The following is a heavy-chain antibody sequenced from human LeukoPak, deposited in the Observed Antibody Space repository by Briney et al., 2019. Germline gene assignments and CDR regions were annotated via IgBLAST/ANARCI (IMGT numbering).Heavy chain of an antibody. CDR2: ISSTSTFI. V-gene: IGHV3-21*04. J-gene: IGHJ6*03. D-gene: IGHD1-26*01. CDR3: AREELDGGSYAFDYYYHMDV. Sequence: PGGSLRLSCAASGFTFSRYSMNWVRQAPGKGLEWGASISSTSTFIYSADSVKGRFTISRDTAKNSLFLQMNSLRAEDTAVYYCAREELDGGSYAFDYYYHMDVWGKGITVTVSS. CDR1: GFTFSRYS.